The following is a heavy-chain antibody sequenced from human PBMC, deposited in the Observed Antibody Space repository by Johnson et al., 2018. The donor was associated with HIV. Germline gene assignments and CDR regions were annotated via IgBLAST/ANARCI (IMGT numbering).Heavy chain of an antibody. D-gene: IGHD2-15*01. V-gene: IGHV3-30*02. J-gene: IGHJ3*02. Sequence: QMLLVESGGGVVQPGGSLRLSCAASGFTFRSNGMHWVRQATGKGLEWVTFIQYDGSDKSYADSVQGRFTISRDNSKNTLYLQMNSLRTEDTAVYHCARERGGYFSQVFDIWGQGTLVAVSS. CDR3: ARERGGYFSQVFDI. CDR2: IQYDGSDK. CDR1: GFTFRSNG.